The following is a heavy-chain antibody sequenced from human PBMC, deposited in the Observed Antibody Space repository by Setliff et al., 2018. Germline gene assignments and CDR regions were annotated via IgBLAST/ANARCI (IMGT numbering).Heavy chain of an antibody. J-gene: IGHJ3*02. D-gene: IGHD2-15*01. CDR3: ATNSGGNTIDAFDI. CDR2: VDPEEGET. CDR1: GYTLTELS. V-gene: IGHV1-24*01. Sequence: ASVKVSCKVSGYTLTELSMHWVRQAPGKGREWMGGVDPEEGETIYAQKFQGRVTMTEDTSTDTAYMELSSLRSEDTAVYYCATNSGGNTIDAFDIWGQGTMVTVSS.